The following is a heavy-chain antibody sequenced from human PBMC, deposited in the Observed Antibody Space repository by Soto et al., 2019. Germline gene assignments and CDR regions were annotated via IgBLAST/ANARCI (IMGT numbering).Heavy chain of an antibody. J-gene: IGHJ4*02. Sequence: PSETLSLTCTVSGDSIDRSNYYWDWIRQHPGKGLEWIGTTYYNGNAYYNQSLKSRVTMSVDTSKNQFSLKLISVTAADTVVYYCARHFVAVVIKGWGYWGQGALVTVSS. CDR1: GDSIDRSNYY. CDR3: ARHFVAVVIKGWGY. CDR2: TYYNGNA. D-gene: IGHD3-22*01. V-gene: IGHV4-39*01.